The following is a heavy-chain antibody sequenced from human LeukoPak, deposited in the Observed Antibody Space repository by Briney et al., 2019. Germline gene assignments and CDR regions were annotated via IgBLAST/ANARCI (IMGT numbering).Heavy chain of an antibody. CDR1: GFTFGTYW. V-gene: IGHV3-7*01. CDR3: ARAGSLWFGESKLDY. J-gene: IGHJ4*02. D-gene: IGHD3-10*01. CDR2: INQDGSEK. Sequence: PGGSLRLSCAASGFTFGTYWMNWVRRAPGKGLEGVANINQDGSEKYYVDSVKGRFTISRDNAKNSLYLQMNSLRAEDTAVFYCARAGSLWFGESKLDYWGQGTLVTVSS.